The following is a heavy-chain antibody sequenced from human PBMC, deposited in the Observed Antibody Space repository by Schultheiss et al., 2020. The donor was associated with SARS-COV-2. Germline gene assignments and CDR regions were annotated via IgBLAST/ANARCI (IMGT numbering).Heavy chain of an antibody. CDR3: ARGTDLGYCSSTSCPYYYYYYMDV. V-gene: IGHV1-18*01. J-gene: IGHJ6*03. Sequence: ASVKVSCKASGYTFTSYGISWVRQAPGQGLEWMGWISAYNGNTNYAQKLQGRVTMTTDTSTSTAYMELRSLRSDDTAVYYCARGTDLGYCSSTSCPYYYYYYMDVWGKGTTVTSP. CDR2: ISAYNGNT. CDR1: GYTFTSYG. D-gene: IGHD2-2*01.